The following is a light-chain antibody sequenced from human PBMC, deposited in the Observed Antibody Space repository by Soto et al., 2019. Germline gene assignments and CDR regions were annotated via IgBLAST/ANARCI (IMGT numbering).Light chain of an antibody. J-gene: IGKJ4*01. V-gene: IGKV3-15*01. CDR1: QSVRSN. Sequence: EVVMTQSPATLSVSPGERVTLSCRASQSVRSNLAWYLQKPGQAPRLLIYGASTRATGIPARSNGSGSGTEFTLTSSSLQPEDFAVYSCQEYNNWPPLTFGGGTKVEIK. CDR2: GAS. CDR3: QEYNNWPPLT.